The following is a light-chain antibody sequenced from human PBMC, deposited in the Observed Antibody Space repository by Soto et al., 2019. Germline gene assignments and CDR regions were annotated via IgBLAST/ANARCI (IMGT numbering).Light chain of an antibody. V-gene: IGKV3-11*01. CDR3: HQRKSWPRT. J-gene: IGKJ1*01. Sequence: IVMTQSPATLSMSPGEGATLSCRASQAISSNLAWYQQKPGQAPRLLIYGASNRATGIPDRFSGSGSGTDFTLTISSLEPEDFAVYYCHQRKSWPRTFGQGTKVDI. CDR1: QAISSN. CDR2: GAS.